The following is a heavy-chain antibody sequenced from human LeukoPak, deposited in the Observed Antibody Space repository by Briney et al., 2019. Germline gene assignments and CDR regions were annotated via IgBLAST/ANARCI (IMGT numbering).Heavy chain of an antibody. J-gene: IGHJ4*02. CDR1: GFTFATSW. Sequence: PGGSLRLSCAASGFTFATSWMDWVRQAPGKGLEWVANIKGDGSETYYGDSAKGRFTVLRDNAKNSLYLQMDSLRVEDTAIYYCAKSLDYWGQGTVVTVSS. CDR2: IKGDGSET. CDR3: AKSLDY. V-gene: IGHV3-7*01.